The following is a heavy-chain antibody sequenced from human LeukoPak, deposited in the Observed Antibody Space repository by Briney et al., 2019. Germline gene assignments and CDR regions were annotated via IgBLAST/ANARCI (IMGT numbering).Heavy chain of an antibody. Sequence: GGSLRLSCAGSGFAFSDYYMTGIRQAPGKGLEWISYITSSGSTIHYADSVKGRFTISRDNAKNSVYLEMKDLRLEDTALYYCAGVRSSGGPLNTWGRGKMVTVSS. CDR3: AGVRSSGGPLNT. V-gene: IGHV3-11*01. J-gene: IGHJ3*02. CDR2: ITSSGSTI. D-gene: IGHD3-10*01. CDR1: GFAFSDYY.